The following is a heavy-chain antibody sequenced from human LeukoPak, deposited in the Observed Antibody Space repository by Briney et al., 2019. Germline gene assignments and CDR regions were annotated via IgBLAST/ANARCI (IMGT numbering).Heavy chain of an antibody. J-gene: IGHJ4*02. Sequence: GRSLRLSCAASGFTFDDYAMHWVRQAPGKGLEWVSGISWNSGGIGYADSVKGRFTISRDNAKNSLYLQMNSLRAEDTALYYCAKELTPTSIAVAGTGFDYWGQGTLVTVSS. D-gene: IGHD6-19*01. CDR2: ISWNSGGI. CDR1: GFTFDDYA. V-gene: IGHV3-9*01. CDR3: AKELTPTSIAVAGTGFDY.